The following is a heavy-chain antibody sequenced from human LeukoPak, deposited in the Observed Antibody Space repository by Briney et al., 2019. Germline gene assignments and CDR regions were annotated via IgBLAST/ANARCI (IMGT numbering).Heavy chain of an antibody. CDR1: GYTFTSYG. J-gene: IGHJ5*02. CDR3: ARDLERYCSSTSCYKGFDP. Sequence: ASVKVSCKASGYTFTSYGISWVRQAPGQGLEWMGWISAYNGNTNYAQKLQGRVTKTTDTSTSTAYMELKSLRSDDTAVYYCARDLERYCSSTSCYKGFDPWGQGTLVTVSS. D-gene: IGHD2-2*02. V-gene: IGHV1-18*01. CDR2: ISAYNGNT.